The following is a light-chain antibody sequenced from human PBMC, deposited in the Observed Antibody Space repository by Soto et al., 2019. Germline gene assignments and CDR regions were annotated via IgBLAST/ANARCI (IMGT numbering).Light chain of an antibody. CDR1: QSISRY. Sequence: DIQMTQSPPSLSASVGDRVTITCRASQSISRYLNWYQHKPGKAPKLLIYSASSVQTGVPPRFSGSGSGTDFHVTMSRLQPEHFPTFHCQQSYSTPLTVGQRTKLELK. CDR3: QQSYSTPLT. CDR2: SAS. V-gene: IGKV1-39*01. J-gene: IGKJ1*01.